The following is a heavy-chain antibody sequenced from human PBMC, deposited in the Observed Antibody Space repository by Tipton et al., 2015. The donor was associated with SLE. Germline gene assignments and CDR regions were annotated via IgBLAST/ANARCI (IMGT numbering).Heavy chain of an antibody. V-gene: IGHV4-34*01. CDR1: GGSFSGYY. CDR2: INHSGST. J-gene: IGHJ3*02. D-gene: IGHD2/OR15-2a*01. Sequence: TLSLTCAVYGGSFSGYYWPRIRQPPAKGLDWIGEINHSGSTNYNPSLKSRVTISVDTSKNQFSLKLSSVTAADTAVYYCARGSSLSAVDIWGQVTMVSVSS. CDR3: ARGSSLSAVDI.